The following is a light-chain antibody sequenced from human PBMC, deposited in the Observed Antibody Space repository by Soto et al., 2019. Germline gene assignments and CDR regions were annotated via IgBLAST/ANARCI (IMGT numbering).Light chain of an antibody. CDR3: QQYNNWPPWT. V-gene: IGKV3-15*01. Sequence: EIVFTHSPGTVSLSPGERSALSFVASESVSNNLAWYQQKPGQAPRLLIYGASTRATGIPARFSGSGSGTEFTLTISSLQSEDFAVYYCQQYNNWPPWTFGQGTKVDIK. J-gene: IGKJ1*01. CDR2: GAS. CDR1: ESVSNN.